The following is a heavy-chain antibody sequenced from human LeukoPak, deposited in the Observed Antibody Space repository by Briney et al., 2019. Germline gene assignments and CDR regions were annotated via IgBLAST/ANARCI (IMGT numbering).Heavy chain of an antibody. V-gene: IGHV4-59*01. D-gene: IGHD1-26*01. CDR3: ARDGGEVGANTWFDP. J-gene: IGHJ5*02. Sequence: SETLSLTCAVYGGSISNYFWSWIRQPPGKGLEWIGDIHSSGTTNYNPSGSTNSNPSLKSRVTISVDTSKNQFSLKVSSVTAADTAVYYCARDGGEVGANTWFDPWGQGTLVTVSS. CDR1: GGSISNYF. CDR2: IHSSGTTNYNPSGST.